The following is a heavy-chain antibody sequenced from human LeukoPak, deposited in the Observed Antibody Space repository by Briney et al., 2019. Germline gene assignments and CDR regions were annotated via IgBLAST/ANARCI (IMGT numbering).Heavy chain of an antibody. CDR1: GYTFTSYY. CDR3: ARVEAEQGLRFLEWLPPYYYYMDV. CDR2: INPSGGST. D-gene: IGHD3-3*01. J-gene: IGHJ6*03. V-gene: IGHV1-46*01. Sequence: ASVKVSCKASGYTFTSYYMHWVRQAPGQGLEWMGIINPSGGSTSYAQKFQGRVTMTRDTSTSTVYMELSSLRSEDTAVYYCARVEAEQGLRFLEWLPPYYYYMDVWGKGTTVTVSS.